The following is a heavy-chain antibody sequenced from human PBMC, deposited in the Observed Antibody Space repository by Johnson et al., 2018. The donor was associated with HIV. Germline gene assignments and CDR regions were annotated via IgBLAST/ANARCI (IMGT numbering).Heavy chain of an antibody. CDR3: ARELVLGAFDI. Sequence: QVQLVESGGGVVQPGRSLRLSCAASGFTFSSYAMHWVRQAPGKGLEWVAVISSDGSNKYYADSVKGRFTISRDNAKNSLYLQMNSLRAEDTAVYYCARELVLGAFDIWGQGTMVTVSS. J-gene: IGHJ3*02. D-gene: IGHD6-13*01. V-gene: IGHV3-30-3*01. CDR2: ISSDGSNK. CDR1: GFTFSSYA.